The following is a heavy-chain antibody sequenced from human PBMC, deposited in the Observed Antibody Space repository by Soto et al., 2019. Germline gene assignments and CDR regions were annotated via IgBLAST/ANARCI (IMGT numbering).Heavy chain of an antibody. CDR3: AKYRGKGDRQFDS. J-gene: IGHJ4*02. CDR1: GFTFSSCD. V-gene: IGHV3-23*01. Sequence: EVQVLESGGGLVQPGGSLRLSCETSGFTFSSCDMSWVRQAPGKGLEWVSAVSGNGAYTFYADSVKGRFSISRDNSKNILNLQMNSLRAEGTALYYCAKYRGKGDRQFDSWGQGTLVTVSS. D-gene: IGHD2-21*02. CDR2: VSGNGAYT.